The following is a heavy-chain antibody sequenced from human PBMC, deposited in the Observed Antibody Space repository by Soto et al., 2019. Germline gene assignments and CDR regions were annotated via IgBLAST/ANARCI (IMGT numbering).Heavy chain of an antibody. Sequence: QVQLQQWGAGLLKPSETLSLNCAVNGGSLSGYYWSWIHQPPGKGLEWIGEIKDGGYTNYSPSLKSRATISSDPSNVQFSLRLNSVTAADPGVYYCARGQEGVVATHWDQGALVTVSS. J-gene: IGHJ4*02. V-gene: IGHV4-34*01. D-gene: IGHD5-12*01. CDR2: IKDGGYT. CDR3: ARGQEGVVATH. CDR1: GGSLSGYY.